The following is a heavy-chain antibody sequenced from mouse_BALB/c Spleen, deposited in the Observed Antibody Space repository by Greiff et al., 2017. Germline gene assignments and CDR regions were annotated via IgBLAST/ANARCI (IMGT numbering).Heavy chain of an antibody. D-gene: IGHD1-2*01. CDR1: GFTFSSYG. CDR3: ASITTATGYFDY. J-gene: IGHJ2*01. CDR2: ISSGGSYT. V-gene: IGHV5-6*02. Sequence: EVKLVESGGDLVKPGGSLKLSCAASGFTFSSYGMSWVRQTPDKRLEWVATISSGGSYTYYPDSVKGRFTISRDNAKNTLYLQMSSLKSEDTAMYYCASITTATGYFDYWGQGTTLTVSS.